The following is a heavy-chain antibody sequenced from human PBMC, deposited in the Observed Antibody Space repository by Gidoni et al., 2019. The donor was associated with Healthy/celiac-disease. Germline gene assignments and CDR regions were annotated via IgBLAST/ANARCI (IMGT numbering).Heavy chain of an antibody. J-gene: IGHJ6*02. Sequence: QVQLVESGGGLVKPGGSLRRSCAASGFTFSDYYMSWIRQAPGKGLEWVSYISSSSSYTNYADSVKGRFTISRDNAKNSLYLQMNSLRAEDTAVYYCARGVLQRTYYYYGMDVWGQGTTVTVSS. D-gene: IGHD4-4*01. CDR3: ARGVLQRTYYYYGMDV. CDR2: ISSSSSYT. CDR1: GFTFSDYY. V-gene: IGHV3-11*06.